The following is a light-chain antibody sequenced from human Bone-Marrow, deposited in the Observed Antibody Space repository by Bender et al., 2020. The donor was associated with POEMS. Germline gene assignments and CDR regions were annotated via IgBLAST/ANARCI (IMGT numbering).Light chain of an antibody. V-gene: IGLV2-14*03. CDR3: SSYSSGTNLYV. Sequence: QSALTQPASVSGSPGQSITISCIGTSSDIGAYKFVSWFQQHPGRGPKLLIYDINIRPSGVSERFSASKSANAASLTISRLQAEDEADYYCSSYSSGTNLYVFGTGTRVTVL. J-gene: IGLJ1*01. CDR1: SSDIGAYKF. CDR2: DIN.